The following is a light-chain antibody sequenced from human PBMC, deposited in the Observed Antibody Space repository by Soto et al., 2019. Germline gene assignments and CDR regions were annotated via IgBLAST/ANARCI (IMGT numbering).Light chain of an antibody. Sequence: EIVLTQSPGTLSLSPGERATLSCRASQSITSSYLAWYQQEPGQAPRLLIYGASRRATDIPDRFSGSGSGTDFTLTISRLEPEDFAVYYCQLYDSPSYTFGQGTKLEIK. J-gene: IGKJ2*01. CDR1: QSITSSY. V-gene: IGKV3-20*01. CDR3: QLYDSPSYT. CDR2: GAS.